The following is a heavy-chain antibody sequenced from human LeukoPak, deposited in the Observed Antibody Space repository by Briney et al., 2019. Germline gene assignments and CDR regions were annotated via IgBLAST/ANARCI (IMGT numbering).Heavy chain of an antibody. CDR3: AKDMAGFLGGNSGYDY. J-gene: IGHJ4*02. D-gene: IGHD5-12*01. Sequence: GGSLRLSCAASGFTFDDYTMHWVRQAPGKGLEWVSLISWDGGSTYYADSVKGRFTISRDNSKNSLYLQMNSLRTEDTALYYCAKDMAGFLGGNSGYDYWGQGTLVTVSS. V-gene: IGHV3-43*01. CDR2: ISWDGGST. CDR1: GFTFDDYT.